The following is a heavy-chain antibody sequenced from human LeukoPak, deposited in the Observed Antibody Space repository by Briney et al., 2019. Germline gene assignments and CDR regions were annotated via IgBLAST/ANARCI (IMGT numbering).Heavy chain of an antibody. Sequence: KPSETLSLTCAVYGVSFSGYYWSWIRQPPGKGLEWIGEINHSGSTNYNPSLKSRVTISVDTSKNQFSLKLSSVTAADTAVYYCARGHPVVAATHWDYWGQGTLVTVSS. D-gene: IGHD2-15*01. J-gene: IGHJ4*02. V-gene: IGHV4-34*01. CDR3: ARGHPVVAATHWDY. CDR1: GVSFSGYY. CDR2: INHSGST.